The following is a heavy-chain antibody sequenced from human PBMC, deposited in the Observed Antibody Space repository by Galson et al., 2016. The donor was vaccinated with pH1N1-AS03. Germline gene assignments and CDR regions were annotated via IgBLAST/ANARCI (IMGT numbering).Heavy chain of an antibody. D-gene: IGHD3-22*01. Sequence: SVKVSCKASGYSFSSYDINWVRQATGQGLEWMGWMNPKSGNTGYAQKFQGRFSMTRDTSISTAYMELSSLRSEDTAIYYCARMDYNDDSGRNWFDPWGQGTLVTVSS. V-gene: IGHV1-8*01. CDR2: MNPKSGNT. CDR1: GYSFSSYD. J-gene: IGHJ5*02. CDR3: ARMDYNDDSGRNWFDP.